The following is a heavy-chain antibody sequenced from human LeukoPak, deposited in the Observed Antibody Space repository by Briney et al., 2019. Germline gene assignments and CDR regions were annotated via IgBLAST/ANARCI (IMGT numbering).Heavy chain of an antibody. CDR3: ARGEGRPFDI. Sequence: GGSLRLSCAASGFTFSSYSMHWVRQAPGKGLEWVSSISGSSYSIYYADSVKGRFTISRDNAKNSLYLQMNSLTAEDTAVYYCARGEGRPFDIWGQGTMVTVSS. CDR1: GFTFSSYS. V-gene: IGHV3-21*01. CDR2: ISGSSYSI. D-gene: IGHD6-6*01. J-gene: IGHJ3*02.